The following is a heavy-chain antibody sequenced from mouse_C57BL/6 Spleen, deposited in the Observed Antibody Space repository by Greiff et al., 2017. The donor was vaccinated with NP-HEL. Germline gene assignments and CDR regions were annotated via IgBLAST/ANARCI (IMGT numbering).Heavy chain of an antibody. CDR3: ARDAIHYGSSLGYFDY. D-gene: IGHD1-1*01. Sequence: EVKVVESGGGLVQSGRSLRLSCATSGFTFSDFYMEWVRQAPGKGLEWIAASRNKANDYTTEYSASVKGRFIVSRDTSQSILYLQMNALRAEDTAIYYCARDAIHYGSSLGYFDYWGQGTTLTVSS. CDR1: GFTFSDFY. V-gene: IGHV7-1*01. J-gene: IGHJ2*01. CDR2: SRNKANDYTT.